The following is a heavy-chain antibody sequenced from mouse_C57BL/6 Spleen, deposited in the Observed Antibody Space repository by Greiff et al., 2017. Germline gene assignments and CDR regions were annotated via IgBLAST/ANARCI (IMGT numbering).Heavy chain of an antibody. Sequence: QVQLQQSGPELVKPGASVQISCKASGYSFTSYYIHWVKQRPGQGLEWIGWIYPGSGNTKYNEKFKGKATLAGDTSSSTAYMQLSSLTSEDSAVYYCARQLRLPYAMDYWSQGTSVTVSS. V-gene: IGHV1-66*01. D-gene: IGHD3-2*02. J-gene: IGHJ4*01. CDR1: GYSFTSYY. CDR2: IYPGSGNT. CDR3: ARQLRLPYAMDY.